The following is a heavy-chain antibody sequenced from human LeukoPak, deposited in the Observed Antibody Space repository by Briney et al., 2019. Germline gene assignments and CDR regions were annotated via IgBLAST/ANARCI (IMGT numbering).Heavy chain of an antibody. V-gene: IGHV4-30-2*01. Sequence: TSETLSLTCTVSGGSISSGGYYWSWIRQPPGKGLEWIGYIYHSGSTYYNPSLKSRVTISVDRSKNQFSLKLSSVTAADTAVYYCARDGASCKPRPCWYFDLWGRGTLVTVSS. CDR1: GGSISSGGYY. CDR3: ARDGASCKPRPCWYFDL. J-gene: IGHJ2*01. CDR2: IYHSGST. D-gene: IGHD2-2*01.